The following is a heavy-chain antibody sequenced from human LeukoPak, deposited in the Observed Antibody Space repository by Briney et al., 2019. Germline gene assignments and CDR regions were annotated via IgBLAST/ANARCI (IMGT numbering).Heavy chain of an antibody. V-gene: IGHV1-69*01. Sequence: SVKVSCKASGGTFSSYAISWVRQAPGQGLEWMGGIIPIFGTANYAQKFQGRVTITADESTSTAYMELSSLRSEDTAVYYCARVPPSAHQLFSSDYWGQGTQVTVSS. CDR3: ARVPPSAHQLFSSDY. D-gene: IGHD2-2*01. CDR1: GGTFSSYA. CDR2: IIPIFGTA. J-gene: IGHJ4*02.